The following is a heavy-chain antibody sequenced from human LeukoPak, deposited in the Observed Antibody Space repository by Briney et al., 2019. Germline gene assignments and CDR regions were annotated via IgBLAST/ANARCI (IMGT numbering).Heavy chain of an antibody. CDR3: ARDPVTGTTRIDAFDI. J-gene: IGHJ3*02. CDR1: GGSISSGDYY. D-gene: IGHD1-7*01. CDR2: IYYSGST. V-gene: IGHV4-30-4*08. Sequence: PSETLSLTCTVSGGSISSGDYYWSWIRQPPGKGLEWIRYIYYSGSTYYNPSLKSRVTISVDTSKNQFSLKLSSVTAADTAVYYCARDPVTGTTRIDAFDIWGQGTMVTVSS.